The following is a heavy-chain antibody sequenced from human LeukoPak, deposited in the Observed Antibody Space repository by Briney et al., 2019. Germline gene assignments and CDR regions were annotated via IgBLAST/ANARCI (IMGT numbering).Heavy chain of an antibody. CDR1: GASISSSPYY. CDR2: INHSGST. D-gene: IGHD3-10*01. J-gene: IGHJ1*01. CDR3: ARLLLNLFQH. Sequence: SETLSSPAMVPGASISSSPYYGAWIRQPPGTGLEWIGEINHSGSTNYNPSLKSRVTISVDTSKNQFSLKLSSVTAADTAVYYCARLLLNLFQHWGQGTLVTVSS. V-gene: IGHV4-39*07.